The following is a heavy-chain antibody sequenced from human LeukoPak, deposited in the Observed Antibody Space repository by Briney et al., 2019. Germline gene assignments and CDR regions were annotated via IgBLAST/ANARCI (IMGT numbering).Heavy chain of an antibody. CDR2: IRTGGDT. D-gene: IGHD3-9*01. Sequence: GGSLRLSCAASGFTFSSYDMHWVRQPTGKGLEWVSAIRTGGDTYYSHSVKGRFTISRENAKNSLYLHMNSLSAGDTAVYFCARGHMLTGYYNFAWFDPWGQGTLVTVSS. CDR3: ARGHMLTGYYNFAWFDP. CDR1: GFTFSSYD. V-gene: IGHV3-13*01. J-gene: IGHJ5*02.